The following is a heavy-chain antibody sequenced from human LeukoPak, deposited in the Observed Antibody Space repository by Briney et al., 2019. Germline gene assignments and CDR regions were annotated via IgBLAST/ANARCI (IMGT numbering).Heavy chain of an antibody. D-gene: IGHD3-10*01. CDR2: ISAYNGNT. CDR1: GYTFTSYG. Sequence: ASVKVSCKASGYTFTSYGISWVRQAPGQGLEWMGWISAYNGNTNYAQKLQGRVTMTTDTSTSTAYMELRSLRSDDTAVYYCARDHRPRITLVRGGGDAFDTWGQGTMVTVSS. J-gene: IGHJ3*02. V-gene: IGHV1-18*01. CDR3: ARDHRPRITLVRGGGDAFDT.